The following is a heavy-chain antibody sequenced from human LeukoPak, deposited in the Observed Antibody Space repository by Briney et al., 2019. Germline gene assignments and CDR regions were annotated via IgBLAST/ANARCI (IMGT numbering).Heavy chain of an antibody. D-gene: IGHD5-12*01. Sequence: GGSLRLSCAASGFTFSSYSMNWVRQAPGKGLEWVSSISSSSSYIYYADSVKGRFTISRDNARNSLYLQMNSLRAEDTAVYYCARGGTDAFDIWGQGTMVTVSS. J-gene: IGHJ3*02. CDR1: GFTFSSYS. CDR2: ISSSSSYI. CDR3: ARGGTDAFDI. V-gene: IGHV3-21*01.